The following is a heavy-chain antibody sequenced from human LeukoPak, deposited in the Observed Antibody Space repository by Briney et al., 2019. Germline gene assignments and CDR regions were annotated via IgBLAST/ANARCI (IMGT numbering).Heavy chain of an antibody. CDR1: GYTFTGYY. CDR3: ARRPNANSFDY. V-gene: IGHV1-2*02. D-gene: IGHD3-16*01. J-gene: IGHJ4*02. Sequence: GASVKVSCKASGYTFTGYYMHWVRQAPGQGVEWMGWINPNSGGTNYAQKFQGRVAMTRDTSISTAYMELSRLRSDDTAVYYCARRPNANSFDYWGQGTLVTVSS. CDR2: INPNSGGT.